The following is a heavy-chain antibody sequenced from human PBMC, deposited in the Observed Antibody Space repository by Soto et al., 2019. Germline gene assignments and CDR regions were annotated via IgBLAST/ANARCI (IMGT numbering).Heavy chain of an antibody. Sequence: QVQLVQSGAEVKKPGASVKVSCKASGYTFSSYAIHWVRQAPGQGLEWMGWINAGNGNSEYSQKFQGRVTITRDTSASTVYLELSSLRLEDTGVFFCARFYGSSASWGQGSLLPSPQ. V-gene: IGHV1-3*01. J-gene: IGHJ4*02. D-gene: IGHD6-6*01. CDR2: INAGNGNS. CDR3: ARFYGSSAS. CDR1: GYTFSSYA.